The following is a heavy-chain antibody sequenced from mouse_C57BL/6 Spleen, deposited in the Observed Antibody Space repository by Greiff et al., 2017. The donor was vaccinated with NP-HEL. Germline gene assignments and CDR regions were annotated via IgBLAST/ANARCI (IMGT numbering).Heavy chain of an antibody. CDR1: GFNIKDDY. V-gene: IGHV14-4*01. Sequence: VQLQQSGAELVRPGASVKLSCTASGFNIKDDYMHWVKQRPEQGLEWIGWIDPENGDTEYASKFQGKATITADTSSNTAYLQLSSLTSEDTAVYFCTTLGLEDFDYWGQGTTLTVSS. CDR3: TTLGLEDFDY. D-gene: IGHD2-2*01. J-gene: IGHJ2*01. CDR2: IDPENGDT.